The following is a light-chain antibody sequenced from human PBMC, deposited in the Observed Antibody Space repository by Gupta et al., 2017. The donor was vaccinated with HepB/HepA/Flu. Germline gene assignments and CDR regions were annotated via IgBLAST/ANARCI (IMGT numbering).Light chain of an antibody. CDR1: QRISSY. CDR2: AAS. V-gene: IGKV1-39*01. Sequence: DIQMTQSPSSLSASVGDRVTITCRASQRISSYLNWYQQKPGKAPKLLIYAASRLQSGVPSRFSGSGSGTDFTLTISRLQPEDFATYYCQQRYSTPQTFGQGTKVEIK. CDR3: QQRYSTPQT. J-gene: IGKJ1*01.